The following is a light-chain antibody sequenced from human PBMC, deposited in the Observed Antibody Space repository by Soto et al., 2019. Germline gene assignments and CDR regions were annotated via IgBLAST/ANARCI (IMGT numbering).Light chain of an antibody. V-gene: IGKV3-15*01. J-gene: IGKJ2*01. Sequence: EIVMTQSPATLSVSPGERVTLSCRGSQSVSRKLAWYQQKPGQAPRLLIYGTTTRATGIPARFSGSGSGTEFTLTISSLQSEDFGIYYCQQYGHWPPYTFGQGTTLETK. CDR2: GTT. CDR1: QSVSRK. CDR3: QQYGHWPPYT.